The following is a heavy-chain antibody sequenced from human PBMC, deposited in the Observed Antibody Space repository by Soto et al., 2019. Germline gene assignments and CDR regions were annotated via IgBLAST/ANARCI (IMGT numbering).Heavy chain of an antibody. J-gene: IGHJ5*02. V-gene: IGHV1-69*13. CDR3: ARDGVRGVRILNWFDP. D-gene: IGHD3-10*01. CDR2: IIPIFGTA. Sequence: SVKVSCKXSGGTFSSYAISWVRQAPGQGLEWMGGIIPIFGTANYAQKFQGRVTITADESTSTAYMELSSLRSEDTAVYYCARDGVRGVRILNWFDPWGQGTLVTVSS. CDR1: GGTFSSYA.